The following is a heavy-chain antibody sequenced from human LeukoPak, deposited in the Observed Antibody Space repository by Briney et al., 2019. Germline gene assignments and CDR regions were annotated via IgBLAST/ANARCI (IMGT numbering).Heavy chain of an antibody. Sequence: GGSLRLSCAASGFTFDDYAMHWVRQAPGKGLEWVSGISWNSGSIGYADSVKGRFTISRDNAKNSLYLQMNSLRAEDTALYYCAKASSSGSYYPYFQHWGQGTLVTVSS. J-gene: IGHJ1*01. D-gene: IGHD1-26*01. V-gene: IGHV3-9*01. CDR1: GFTFDDYA. CDR2: ISWNSGSI. CDR3: AKASSSGSYYPYFQH.